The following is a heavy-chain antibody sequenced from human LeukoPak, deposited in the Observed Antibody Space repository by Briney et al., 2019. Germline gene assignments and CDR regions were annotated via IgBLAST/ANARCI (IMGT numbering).Heavy chain of an antibody. J-gene: IGHJ4*02. CDR1: GGTLRSYA. CDR3: VGTIFGVVSYYFDY. Sequence: SVTVSFKASGGTLRSYAISWVRQAPGQGLEWMGGIIPIFGTANYAQKFQGRVTITTDESTSTAYMELSSLRSEDTAVYYCVGTIFGVVSYYFDYWGQGTLVTVSS. CDR2: IIPIFGTA. D-gene: IGHD3-3*01. V-gene: IGHV1-69*05.